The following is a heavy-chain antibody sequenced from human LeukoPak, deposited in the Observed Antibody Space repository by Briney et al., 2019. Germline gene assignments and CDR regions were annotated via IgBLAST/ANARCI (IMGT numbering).Heavy chain of an antibody. D-gene: IGHD2-15*01. Sequence: PGGSLRLSCAASGFTFSSYSMNWVRQAPGKGLEWVSSISSSSSYIYYADSVKGRFTISRDNAKNSLYLQMNSLRAEDTAVYYCARAPGYCGGSCRDYYYYMDVWGKGTTVTVSS. CDR2: ISSSSSYI. CDR3: ARAPGYCGGSCRDYYYYMDV. V-gene: IGHV3-21*01. J-gene: IGHJ6*03. CDR1: GFTFSSYS.